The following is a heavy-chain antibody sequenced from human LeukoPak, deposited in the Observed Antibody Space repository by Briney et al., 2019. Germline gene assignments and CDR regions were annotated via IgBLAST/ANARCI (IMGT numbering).Heavy chain of an antibody. V-gene: IGHV4-39*01. CDR2: IYFTGTT. CDR1: GGGSMTSSNFY. CDR3: ASQGSIWSGYYPPEYYMDV. J-gene: IGHJ6*03. D-gene: IGHD3-3*01. Sequence: SETLSLTCTVSGGGSMTSSNFYWAWIRQPPEKGLEWIGSIYFTGTTYYNPSLKSRVTLSEDTSSNQFSLKLSSVTAADTAVYYCASQGSIWSGYYPPEYYMDVWGKGTTVTVSS.